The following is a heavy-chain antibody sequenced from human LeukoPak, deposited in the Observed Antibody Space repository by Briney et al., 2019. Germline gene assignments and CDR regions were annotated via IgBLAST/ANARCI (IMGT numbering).Heavy chain of an antibody. V-gene: IGHV4-4*07. CDR2: IYNTGSA. CDR3: AREAPWIQLWPRAFDI. Sequence: SETLSLTCNVSGASISSHYWNWIRQPAGKGLEWIGRIYNTGSANYNPSLKSRVTMSLDTSRNQISLKLTSVTAADTAVYYCAREAPWIQLWPRAFDIWGQGTMVTVSS. J-gene: IGHJ3*02. D-gene: IGHD5-18*01. CDR1: GASISSHY.